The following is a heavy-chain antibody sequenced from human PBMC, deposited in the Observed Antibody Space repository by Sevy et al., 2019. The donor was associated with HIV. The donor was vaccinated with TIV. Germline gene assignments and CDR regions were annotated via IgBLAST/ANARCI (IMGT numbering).Heavy chain of an antibody. J-gene: IGHJ6*02. CDR2: ISISSTYI. CDR1: GFTIRTYN. Sequence: EGSLRLSCAASGFTIRTYNMNWVRQAPGKGLEWVSSISISSTYIYYSDSVKGRFTISRDNAKNSLYLQMSSLRAEDTAVYYRARDLVIPATTDYFYYGMDVWGQGTTVTVSS. V-gene: IGHV3-21*01. D-gene: IGHD2-15*01. CDR3: ARDLVIPATTDYFYYGMDV.